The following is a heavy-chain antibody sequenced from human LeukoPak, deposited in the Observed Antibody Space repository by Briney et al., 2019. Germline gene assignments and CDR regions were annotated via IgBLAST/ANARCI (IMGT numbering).Heavy chain of an antibody. J-gene: IGHJ4*02. CDR3: ARGYCSSTSCYVDY. CDR2: IYTSGST. D-gene: IGHD2-2*01. CDR1: GGSISSYY. V-gene: IGHV4-4*07. Sequence: SETLSLTCTVSGGSISSYYWSWIRQPAGKGLEWIGRIYTSGSTNYNPSLKGRVTMSVDTSKNQFSLKLSSVTAADTAVYYCARGYCSSTSCYVDYWGQGTLVTVSS.